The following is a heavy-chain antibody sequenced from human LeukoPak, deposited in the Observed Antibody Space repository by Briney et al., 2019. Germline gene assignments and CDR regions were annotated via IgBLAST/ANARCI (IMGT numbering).Heavy chain of an antibody. CDR1: GGTFSSYA. CDR3: AREGYYYDSSGYTTYFDY. Sequence: SAKVSCKASGGTFSSYAISWVRQAPGQGLEWMGGIIPIFGTANYAQKFQGRVTITADESTSTAYMELSSLRSEDTAVYYCAREGYYYDSSGYTTYFDYWGQGTLVTVSS. J-gene: IGHJ4*02. D-gene: IGHD3-22*01. CDR2: IIPIFGTA. V-gene: IGHV1-69*13.